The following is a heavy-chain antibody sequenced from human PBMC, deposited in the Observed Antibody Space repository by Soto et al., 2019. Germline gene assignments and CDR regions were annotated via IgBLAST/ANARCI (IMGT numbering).Heavy chain of an antibody. J-gene: IGHJ5*02. CDR2: IFPSDSDT. Sequence: AESLTISCRTSGYRFTSYWIAWVLQMPGKGLEWMGIIFPSDSDTRYSPSFQGQVTISADRSTSTVFLQWASLKASDTAVYFCARKDKSGYFNWFDPWGQGTLVTVSS. CDR3: ARKDKSGYFNWFDP. D-gene: IGHD3-22*01. CDR1: GYRFTSYW. V-gene: IGHV5-51*01.